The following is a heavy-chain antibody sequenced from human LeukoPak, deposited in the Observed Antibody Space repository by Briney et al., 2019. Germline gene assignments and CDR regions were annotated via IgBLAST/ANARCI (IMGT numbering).Heavy chain of an antibody. CDR3: ARAYKGLLLVY. CDR1: GFTVSSNY. CDR2: IYSGDNT. V-gene: IGHV3-66*01. D-gene: IGHD3-22*01. Sequence: GGSLRLSCAASGFTVSSNYMSWVRQAPGKGLEWVSVIYSGDNTYYADSVKGRFTISRDISKNTLYLQMNSLRAEDTAVYYCARAYKGLLLVYWGQGTLVTVSS. J-gene: IGHJ4*02.